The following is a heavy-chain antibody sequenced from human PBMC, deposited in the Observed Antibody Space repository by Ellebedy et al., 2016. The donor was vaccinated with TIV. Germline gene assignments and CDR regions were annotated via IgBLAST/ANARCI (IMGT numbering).Heavy chain of an antibody. J-gene: IGHJ6*02. V-gene: IGHV1-46*01. CDR3: AREDLLASSSPDHYGLDV. D-gene: IGHD6-6*01. Sequence: AASVKVSCKASGYTFTNYYMKWVRQAPGQGLEWMGIINPTAGSTSSAQKFQGRVTMTRDTSTSTVYMELGSLTFEDTAVYYCAREDLLASSSPDHYGLDVWGQGTTVTVSS. CDR1: GYTFTNYY. CDR2: INPTAGST.